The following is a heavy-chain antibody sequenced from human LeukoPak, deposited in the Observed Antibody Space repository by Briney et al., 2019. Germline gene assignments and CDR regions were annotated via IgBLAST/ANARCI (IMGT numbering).Heavy chain of an antibody. CDR1: GFTFSSYA. V-gene: IGHV3-23*01. D-gene: IGHD4-11*01. CDR3: AKPLGYHSNYECGFDP. CDR2: IGGSGGST. J-gene: IGHJ5*02. Sequence: SGGSLRLSCAASGFTFSSYAMSRVRQAPGKGLEWVSAIGGSGGSTYYADSVKGRFTISRDNSKNTLYLQMNSLRAEDTAVYYCAKPLGYHSNYECGFDPWGQGTLVSVSS.